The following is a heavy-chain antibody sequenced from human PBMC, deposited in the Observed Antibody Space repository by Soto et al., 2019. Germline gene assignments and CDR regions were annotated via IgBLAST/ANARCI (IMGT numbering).Heavy chain of an antibody. CDR1: GYTFTSYY. V-gene: IGHV1-46*01. J-gene: IGHJ4*02. CDR3: ARDIARARDWNDGFDY. D-gene: IGHD1-1*01. CDR2: INPSGGST. Sequence: QVQLVQSGAEVKKPGASVKVSCKASGYTFTSYYMHWVRQAPGQGLEWMGIINPSGGSTSYAQKFQGRVTMTRDTSTSTVYMELSSLRSEDTAVYYCARDIARARDWNDGFDYWGQGTLVTVSS.